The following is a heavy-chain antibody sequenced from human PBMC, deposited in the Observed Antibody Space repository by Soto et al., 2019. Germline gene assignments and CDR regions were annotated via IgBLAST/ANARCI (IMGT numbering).Heavy chain of an antibody. Sequence: SGPTLVKPTQTLTLTCTFSGFSLSTSGVGVGWIRQPPGKALEWLALIYWDDDKRNSPSLKSRLTITKDTSKNQVVLTMTNMDPVDTATYYCAHRPRGAEIAVAGYNYFDYWGQGTLVTVSS. CDR1: GFSLSTSGVG. CDR2: IYWDDDK. D-gene: IGHD6-19*01. J-gene: IGHJ4*02. V-gene: IGHV2-5*02. CDR3: AHRPRGAEIAVAGYNYFDY.